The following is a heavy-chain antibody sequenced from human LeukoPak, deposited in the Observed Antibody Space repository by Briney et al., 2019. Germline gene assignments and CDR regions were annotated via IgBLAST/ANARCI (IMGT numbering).Heavy chain of an antibody. CDR3: ASYDSSGYYPNFYYYMDV. Sequence: PGGSLRLSCAASGFTLSSYAMSWVRQAPGKGLEWVANIKEDGSEKYYVDSVKGRFTISRDNAKKSLYLQMNSLRVEDTAVYYCASYDSSGYYPNFYYYMDVWGKGTTVTISS. CDR2: IKEDGSEK. J-gene: IGHJ6*03. D-gene: IGHD3-22*01. V-gene: IGHV3-7*01. CDR1: GFTLSSYA.